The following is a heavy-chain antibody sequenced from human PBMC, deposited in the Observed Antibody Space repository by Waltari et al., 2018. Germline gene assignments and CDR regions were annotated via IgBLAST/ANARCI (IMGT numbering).Heavy chain of an antibody. J-gene: IGHJ4*02. CDR1: GYSISSGYY. CDR3: ARGPWLNYYDSSGHPDY. Sequence: QVQLQESGPGLVKPSETLSLTCAVSGYSISSGYYWGWIRQPPGKGLEWIGSIYHSGSTYYNPSLKSRVTISVDTSKNQFSLKLSSVTAADTAVYYCARGPWLNYYDSSGHPDYWGQGTLVTVSS. D-gene: IGHD3-22*01. CDR2: IYHSGST. V-gene: IGHV4-38-2*01.